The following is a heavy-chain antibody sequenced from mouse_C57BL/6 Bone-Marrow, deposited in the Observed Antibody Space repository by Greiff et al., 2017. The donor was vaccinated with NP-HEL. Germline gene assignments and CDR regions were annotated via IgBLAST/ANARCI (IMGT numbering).Heavy chain of an antibody. V-gene: IGHV7-3*01. J-gene: IGHJ4*01. CDR3: ASLYYGNYERAMDY. D-gene: IGHD2-1*01. Sequence: EVKLMESGGGLVQPGGSLSLSCAASGFTFTDYYMSWVRQPPGKALGWLGFIRNKANGYTTEYSASVKGRFTISRDNSQSILYLQMNALRADDSATYYGASLYYGNYERAMDYWGQGTSVTVSS. CDR1: GFTFTDYY. CDR2: IRNKANGYTT.